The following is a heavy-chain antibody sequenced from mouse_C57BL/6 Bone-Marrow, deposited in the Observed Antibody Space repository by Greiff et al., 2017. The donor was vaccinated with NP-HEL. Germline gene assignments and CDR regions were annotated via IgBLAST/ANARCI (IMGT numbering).Heavy chain of an antibody. Sequence: VQLKESGGGLVQPGGSLKLSCAASGFTFSDYYMYWVRQTPEKRLEWVAYISNGGGSTYYPDTVKGRFTISRDNAKNTLYLQMSRLKSEDTAMYYCARHDYYGSSLAYWGQGTLVTVSA. J-gene: IGHJ3*01. V-gene: IGHV5-12*01. CDR3: ARHDYYGSSLAY. CDR1: GFTFSDYY. CDR2: ISNGGGST. D-gene: IGHD1-1*01.